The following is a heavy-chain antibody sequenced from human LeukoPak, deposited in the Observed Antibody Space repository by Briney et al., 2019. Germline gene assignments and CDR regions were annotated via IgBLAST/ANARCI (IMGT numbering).Heavy chain of an antibody. D-gene: IGHD4-17*01. CDR3: AREKGYGDRSFDY. Sequence: PSETLSLTCTVSGGSISSYYWSWIRQPPGKGLEWIGYIYYSGSTNYNPSLKSRVTISVDTSKNQFSLKLSSVTAADTAVSYCAREKGYGDRSFDYWGQGTLVTVSS. J-gene: IGHJ4*02. V-gene: IGHV4-59*01. CDR1: GGSISSYY. CDR2: IYYSGST.